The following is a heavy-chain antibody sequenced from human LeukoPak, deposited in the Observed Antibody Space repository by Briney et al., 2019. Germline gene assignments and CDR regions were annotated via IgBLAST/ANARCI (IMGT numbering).Heavy chain of an antibody. V-gene: IGHV5-51*01. CDR1: GYNFASYW. D-gene: IGHD2-2*01. CDR3: ARVDIVVVPAETYYMDV. J-gene: IGHJ6*03. Sequence: GESLKISCQTSGYNFASYWIGWVRQMPGKGLEWMGIIFPADSETRYSPSFQGQVTISADKSISTAYLQWSSLKASDTAMYYCARVDIVVVPAETYYMDVWGKGTTVTVSS. CDR2: IFPADSET.